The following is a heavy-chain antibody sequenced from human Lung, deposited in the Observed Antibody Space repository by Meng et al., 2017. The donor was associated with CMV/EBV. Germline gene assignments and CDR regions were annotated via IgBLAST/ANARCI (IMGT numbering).Heavy chain of an antibody. CDR1: GYTFTGYY. V-gene: IGHV1-2*02. Sequence: ASXXVSXKASGYTFTGYYIHWARQAPGEGLEWLGWINPDSGGTNFAQKFQDRVTMTRDTSITTAYMELTRLRSDDTAVYYCAREVTYFDFWSGHGQGQNWFEPXGQGXLVTVSS. J-gene: IGHJ5*02. D-gene: IGHD3-3*01. CDR3: AREVTYFDFWSGHGQGQNWFEP. CDR2: INPDSGGT.